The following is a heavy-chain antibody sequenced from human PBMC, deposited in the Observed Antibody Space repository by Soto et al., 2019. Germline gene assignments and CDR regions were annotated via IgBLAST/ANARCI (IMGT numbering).Heavy chain of an antibody. V-gene: IGHV3-30*18. CDR2: ISYDGSNK. J-gene: IGHJ6*02. D-gene: IGHD3-10*01. CDR3: AKAGASGSFAYYGMDV. CDR1: GFTFSSYG. Sequence: PGGSLRLSCAASGFTFSSYGMHWVREAPGKGLEWVAVISYDGSNKYYGDSVKGRFTISRDNSKSTLFLQMNSLRGEDTAVYWCAKAGASGSFAYYGMDVWGQGTTVTVSS.